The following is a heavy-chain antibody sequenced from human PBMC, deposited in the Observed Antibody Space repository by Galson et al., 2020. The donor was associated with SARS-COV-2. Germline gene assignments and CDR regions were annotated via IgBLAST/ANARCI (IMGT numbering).Heavy chain of an antibody. CDR3: AKSRIAATLRYYSGMDV. J-gene: IGHJ6*02. D-gene: IGHD6-13*01. CDR2: ISYDGSIK. CDR1: GFTFSTHG. Sequence: TGGSLRLSCAASGFTFSTHGMHWVRQAPGKGLEWVAVISYDGSIKYYADSVKGRFSISRDNSKNTLYLQMNSLRSEDTAVYYCAKSRIAATLRYYSGMDVWGQGTSVTVSS. V-gene: IGHV3-30*18.